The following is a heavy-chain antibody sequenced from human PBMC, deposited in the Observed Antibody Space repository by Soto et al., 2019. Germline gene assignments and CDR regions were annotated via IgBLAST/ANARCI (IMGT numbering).Heavy chain of an antibody. Sequence: GGSLRLSCAASGFTFSSYAMSWVRQAPGKGLEWVSGISGSGGNTYYADSVKGRFTISRDNSKNTLYLQMNSLRVEDTAVYYCAKPAAAGPMTYYFDYWGQGTPVTVSS. D-gene: IGHD6-13*01. CDR1: GFTFSSYA. CDR3: AKPAAAGPMTYYFDY. CDR2: ISGSGGNT. J-gene: IGHJ4*02. V-gene: IGHV3-23*01.